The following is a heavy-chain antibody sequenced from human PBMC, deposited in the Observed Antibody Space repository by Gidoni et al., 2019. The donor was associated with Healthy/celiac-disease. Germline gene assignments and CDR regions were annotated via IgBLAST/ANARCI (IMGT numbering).Heavy chain of an antibody. V-gene: IGHV3-49*04. CDR3: TRIPSFPYNWNYWHYFDY. J-gene: IGHJ4*02. Sequence: EVQLVESGGGLVQPGRSLRLSCTASGFTFGDYAMSWVRQAPGKGLEWVGFIRSKAYGGTTEYAASVKGRFTISRDDSKSIAYLQMNSLKTEDTAVYYCTRIPSFPYNWNYWHYFDYWGQGTLVTVSS. D-gene: IGHD1-7*01. CDR2: IRSKAYGGTT. CDR1: GFTFGDYA.